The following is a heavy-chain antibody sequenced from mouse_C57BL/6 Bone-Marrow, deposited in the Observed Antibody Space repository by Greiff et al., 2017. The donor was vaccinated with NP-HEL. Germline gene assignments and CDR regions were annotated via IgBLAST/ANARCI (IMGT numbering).Heavy chain of an antibody. V-gene: IGHV1-72*01. CDR3: AREYYGSSYRFAG. J-gene: IGHJ3*01. Sequence: VQLQQSGPELVKPGASVKMSCKASGYTFTDYYMHWVKQSHGKSLEWIGRIDPNSGGTKYNEKFKSKATLTVDKPSSTAYMQLSSLTSEDSAFYYCAREYYGSSYRFAGWGQGALVTVSA. D-gene: IGHD1-1*01. CDR2: IDPNSGGT. CDR1: GYTFTDYY.